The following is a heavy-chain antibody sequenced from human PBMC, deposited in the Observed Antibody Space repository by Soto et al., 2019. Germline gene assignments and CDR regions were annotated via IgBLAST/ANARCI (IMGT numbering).Heavy chain of an antibody. J-gene: IGHJ6*02. CDR1: GGSMSPYY. Sequence: QVQVKESGPGLVKPSETLSLTCTVSGGSMSPYYWRWIRQAPGKGLEWIANIYYRGNTNYNPSLESRVTISVDTSKNQFSLKLNSMTAADTAVYYCARHSKKTGDFDYYYGMDVWGQGTTVTVSS. CDR3: ARHSKKTGDFDYYYGMDV. V-gene: IGHV4-59*08. D-gene: IGHD7-27*01. CDR2: IYYRGNT.